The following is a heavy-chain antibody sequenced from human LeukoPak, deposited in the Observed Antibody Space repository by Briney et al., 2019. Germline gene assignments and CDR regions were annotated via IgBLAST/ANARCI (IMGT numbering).Heavy chain of an antibody. V-gene: IGHV4-59*08. J-gene: IGHJ4*02. Sequence: SETLSLTCTVSGGSISSYYWSWIRQPPGKGLEWIGYIYYSGSTNYNPSLRSRITISVDTSKNQFSLKLSSVTAADTAVYYCARGSTSYGSGSYSFDYWGQGTLATVSS. D-gene: IGHD3-10*01. CDR1: GGSISSYY. CDR2: IYYSGST. CDR3: ARGSTSYGSGSYSFDY.